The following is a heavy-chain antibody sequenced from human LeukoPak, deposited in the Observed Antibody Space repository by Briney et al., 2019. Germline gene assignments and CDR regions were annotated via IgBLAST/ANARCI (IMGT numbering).Heavy chain of an antibody. Sequence: PGGSLRLSCAASGFTFISYSMNWVRQAPEKGLEWVSSISSSSSYIHYADSVKGRFTISRDNAKNSLYLQMNSLRAEDTAVYYCARVGDSSGYIPYFFDYWGQGTLVTVSS. J-gene: IGHJ4*02. D-gene: IGHD3-22*01. V-gene: IGHV3-21*01. CDR1: GFTFISYS. CDR3: ARVGDSSGYIPYFFDY. CDR2: ISSSSSYI.